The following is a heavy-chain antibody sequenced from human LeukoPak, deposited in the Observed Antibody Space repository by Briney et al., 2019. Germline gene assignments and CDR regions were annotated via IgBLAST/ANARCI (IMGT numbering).Heavy chain of an antibody. CDR1: GYTFTSYG. V-gene: IGHV1-18*01. Sequence: ASVKVSCKASGYTFTSYGISWVRQAPGQGLEWMGWISAYNGNTNYAQKLQGRVTMTTDTSTSTAYMELRSLRSDDTAVYYCARVFHDSGGYYPYYFDYWGQGTLVTVSS. J-gene: IGHJ4*02. CDR2: ISAYNGNT. D-gene: IGHD3-22*01. CDR3: ARVFHDSGGYYPYYFDY.